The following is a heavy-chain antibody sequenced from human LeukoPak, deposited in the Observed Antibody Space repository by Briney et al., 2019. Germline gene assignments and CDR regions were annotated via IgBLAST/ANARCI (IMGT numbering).Heavy chain of an antibody. J-gene: IGHJ4*02. V-gene: IGHV1-2*02. D-gene: IGHD6-19*01. CDR2: INPNSGGT. Sequence: ASVKVSCKASGYIFTGYYMHWVRQAPGQGLEWMGWINPNSGGTNYAQKFQGRVTMTRDTSISTAYMELSRLRSDDTAVYYCAVILVAGRTFDYWGQGTLVTVSS. CDR1: GYIFTGYY. CDR3: AVILVAGRTFDY.